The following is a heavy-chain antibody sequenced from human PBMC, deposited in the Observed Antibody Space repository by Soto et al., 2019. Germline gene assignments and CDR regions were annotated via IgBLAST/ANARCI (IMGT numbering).Heavy chain of an antibody. CDR3: ARESSRSGNSYYYGMDV. J-gene: IGHJ6*02. D-gene: IGHD3-3*01. CDR2: IIPIFGTA. V-gene: IGHV1-69*13. Sequence: SVKVSCKASGGTFSSYAISWVRQAPGQGLEWMGGIIPIFGTANYAQKFQGRVTITADESTSTAYMELSSLRSEDTAVYYCARESSRSGNSYYYGMDVWGQGTTVTVSS. CDR1: GGTFSSYA.